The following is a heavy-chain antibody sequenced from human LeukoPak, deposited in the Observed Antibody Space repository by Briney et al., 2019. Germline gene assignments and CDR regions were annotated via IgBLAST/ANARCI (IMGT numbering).Heavy chain of an antibody. J-gene: IGHJ4*02. Sequence: SSETLSLTCTVTVSGDSVSSKSWSWIRQPPGKGLEWIGYIYTSGRTSYKPSLRSRVTISVDTSKHQFSLTLTSVTAADTAVYYCSVAGSWGQGTLVTVSS. CDR3: SVAGS. CDR1: GDSVSSKS. D-gene: IGHD2-15*01. V-gene: IGHV4-4*09. CDR2: IYTSGRT.